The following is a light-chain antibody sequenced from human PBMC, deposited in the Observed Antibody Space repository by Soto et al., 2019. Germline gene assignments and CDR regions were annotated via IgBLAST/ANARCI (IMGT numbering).Light chain of an antibody. Sequence: DIQMTQSPSTLSASVGDRVTITCRASQSISSWLAWYQQKPGKAPKLLIYKASSLESGVPSRLSGSGSGTEFTLTISSLQPDDFATFYCQQYNSYLTVGQGTKVEIK. CDR1: QSISSW. CDR3: QQYNSYLT. V-gene: IGKV1-5*03. J-gene: IGKJ1*01. CDR2: KAS.